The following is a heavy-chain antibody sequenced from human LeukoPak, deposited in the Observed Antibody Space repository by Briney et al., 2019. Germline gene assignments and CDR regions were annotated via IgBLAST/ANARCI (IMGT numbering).Heavy chain of an antibody. CDR1: GYTFTSYY. Sequence: ASVKASCKXSGYTFTSYYINWVRQAPGQGLEWVGWISAYNGKTNYAQKFQGRVTMTIDTSTTTAYMDLRSLTSDDTAMYYCAKGGAMVATIDYWGQGTLVTVSS. D-gene: IGHD5-18*01. CDR2: ISAYNGKT. J-gene: IGHJ4*02. CDR3: AKGGAMVATIDY. V-gene: IGHV1-18*01.